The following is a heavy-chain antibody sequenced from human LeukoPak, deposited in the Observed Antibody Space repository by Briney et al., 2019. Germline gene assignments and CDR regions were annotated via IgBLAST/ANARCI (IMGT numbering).Heavy chain of an antibody. J-gene: IGHJ4*02. D-gene: IGHD2-21*02. CDR2: MNPNSGNT. V-gene: IGHV1-8*01. CDR1: GYTFTSYD. CDR3: AREGWVDCGGDCYLGY. Sequence: ASVKVSCKASGYTFTSYDINWVRQATGQGLEWMGWMNPNSGNTGYAQKFQGRVTMTRNTSISTAYMELSSLRSEDTAVYYCAREGWVDCGGDCYLGYWGQGTLVTVSS.